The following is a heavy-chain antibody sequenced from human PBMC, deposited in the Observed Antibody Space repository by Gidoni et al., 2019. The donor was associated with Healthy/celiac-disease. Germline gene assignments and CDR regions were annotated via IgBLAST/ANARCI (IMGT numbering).Heavy chain of an antibody. Sequence: QVQLVESGGGVVQPGRSLRLSGAAPGFPFSSYAMHWVRQAPGKGLAWVAVISYDGSNKYYADSVKGRFTISRDNSKNTLYLQMNSLRAEDTAVYYCARGPGDGGAFDIWGQGTMVTVSS. J-gene: IGHJ3*02. CDR1: GFPFSSYA. CDR3: ARGPGDGGAFDI. D-gene: IGHD3-10*01. CDR2: ISYDGSNK. V-gene: IGHV3-30-3*01.